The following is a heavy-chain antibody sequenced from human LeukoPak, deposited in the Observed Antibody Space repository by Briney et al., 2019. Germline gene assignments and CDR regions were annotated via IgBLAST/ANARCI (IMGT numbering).Heavy chain of an antibody. CDR3: ARDPSGGWFDP. J-gene: IGHJ5*02. CDR2: IYYSGST. D-gene: IGHD3-16*01. Sequence: SETLSLTCTVSGGSISSGDYYWSWIRQPPGKGLEWIGYIYYSGSTYYNPSLKSRVTISVDTSKNQFSLKLSSVTAAYTAVYYCARDPSGGWFDPWGQGTLVTVSS. V-gene: IGHV4-30-4*08. CDR1: GGSISSGDYY.